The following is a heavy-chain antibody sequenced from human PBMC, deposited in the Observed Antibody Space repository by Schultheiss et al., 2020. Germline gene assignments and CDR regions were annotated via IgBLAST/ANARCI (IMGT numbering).Heavy chain of an antibody. D-gene: IGHD6-19*01. V-gene: IGHV4-59*10. Sequence: SETLSLTCAVYGGSFSGYYWNWIRQPAGKGLDWIGRIFVSGSTNYNPSLKSRVTMSVDTSKNQFSLKLSSVTAADTAVYYCARHSGQWLVPYWFDPWGQGTLVTVSS. J-gene: IGHJ5*02. CDR2: IFVSGST. CDR3: ARHSGQWLVPYWFDP. CDR1: GGSFSGYY.